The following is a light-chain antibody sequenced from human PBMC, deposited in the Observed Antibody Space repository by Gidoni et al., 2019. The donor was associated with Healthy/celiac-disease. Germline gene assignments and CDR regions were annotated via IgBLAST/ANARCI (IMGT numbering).Light chain of an antibody. V-gene: IGKV3-11*01. CDR3: QQRSNWPPLT. CDR2: DAS. J-gene: IGKJ4*01. CDR1: QSVSSY. Sequence: EIVLTQSPATLSLSPWERATLSCRASQSVSSYFAWYQQKPGQAPRLLIYDASNRATGIPARFSGSGSGTDFTLTISSLEPEDFAVYYCQQRSNWPPLTFGGGTKVEIK.